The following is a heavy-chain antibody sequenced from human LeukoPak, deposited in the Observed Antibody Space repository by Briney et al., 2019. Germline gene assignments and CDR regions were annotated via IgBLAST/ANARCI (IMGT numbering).Heavy chain of an antibody. D-gene: IGHD2-2*01. J-gene: IGHJ4*02. V-gene: IGHV5-10-1*01. CDR2: IDPSDSYT. CDR3: ARQVDCSTTSCYPPEFDF. CDR1: GYSFTSYW. Sequence: GESLKISCKGSGYSFTSYWISWVRQVPGKGLEWMGRIDPSDSYTNYSPSFRGHVTISVGRSIRTAYLQWSSLKASDTAIYYCARQVDCSTTSCYPPEFDFWGQGTLVTVSS.